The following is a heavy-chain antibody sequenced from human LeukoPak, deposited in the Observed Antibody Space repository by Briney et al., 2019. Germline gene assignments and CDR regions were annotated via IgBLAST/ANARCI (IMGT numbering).Heavy chain of an antibody. Sequence: HPGGSLRLSCAASGFTFSSYWMRWVRQAPGKGLVWVSRINSDGSSTSYADSVKGRFTISRDNAKNTLYLQMNSLRAEDTAVYYCARGMRITMVRGVIPHDYWGQGTLVTVSS. CDR2: INSDGSST. J-gene: IGHJ4*02. D-gene: IGHD3-10*01. V-gene: IGHV3-74*01. CDR3: ARGMRITMVRGVIPHDY. CDR1: GFTFSSYW.